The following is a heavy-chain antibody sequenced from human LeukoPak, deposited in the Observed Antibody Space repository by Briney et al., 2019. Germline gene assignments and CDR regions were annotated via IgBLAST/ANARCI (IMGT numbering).Heavy chain of an antibody. J-gene: IGHJ4*02. CDR3: AKSGGSGLIDY. CDR2: IYSSGNT. Sequence: LETLSLTCTVSGASISSNNYYWGWVRQPPGKGLEWIGNIYSSGNTYYNASLKSRVTIYIDTSKNQFSPNLSSVTAADTAVYYCAKSGGSGLIDYWGQGTLVTVSS. CDR1: GASISSNNYY. V-gene: IGHV4-39*01. D-gene: IGHD1-26*01.